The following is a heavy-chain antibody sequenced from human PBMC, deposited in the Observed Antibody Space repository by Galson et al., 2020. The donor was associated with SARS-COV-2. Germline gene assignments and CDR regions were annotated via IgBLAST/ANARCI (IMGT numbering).Heavy chain of an antibody. Sequence: GGSLRLSCAASGFTLSNSGMLWVRQAPGKGLEWVAVLWSDGTNKYYADSVKGQFTISRDTSKNTLYLQMNSLTAEDTALYYCAKGGAVAGIRGIDYWGQGTLVTVSS. CDR2: LWSDGTNK. CDR3: AKGGAVAGIRGIDY. J-gene: IGHJ4*02. V-gene: IGHV3-33*06. D-gene: IGHD6-19*01. CDR1: GFTLSNSG.